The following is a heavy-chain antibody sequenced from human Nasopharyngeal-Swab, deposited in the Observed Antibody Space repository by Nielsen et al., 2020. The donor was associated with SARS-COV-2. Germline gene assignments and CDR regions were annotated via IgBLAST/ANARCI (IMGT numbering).Heavy chain of an antibody. D-gene: IGHD4-11*01. CDR2: IYYSGST. V-gene: IGHV4-39*07. CDR3: ARIGPPYSNYAVDP. Sequence: KGLEWIGSIYYSGSTYYNPSLKSRVTISVDTSKNQFSLKLSSVTAADTAVYYCARIGPPYSNYAVDPWGQGTLVTVSS. J-gene: IGHJ5*02.